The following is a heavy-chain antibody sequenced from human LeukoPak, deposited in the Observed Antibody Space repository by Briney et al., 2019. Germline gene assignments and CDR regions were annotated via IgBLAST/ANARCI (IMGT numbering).Heavy chain of an antibody. D-gene: IGHD3-16*02. Sequence: PGRSLRLSCAASGLTFSSYAMHWVRQAPGKGLEWVAVISYDGSNKYYADSVKGRFTISRDNSKNTLYLQMNSLRAEDTAVYYCASIDPDYWGQGTLVTVSS. J-gene: IGHJ4*02. CDR1: GLTFSSYA. CDR2: ISYDGSNK. V-gene: IGHV3-30-3*01. CDR3: ASIDPDY.